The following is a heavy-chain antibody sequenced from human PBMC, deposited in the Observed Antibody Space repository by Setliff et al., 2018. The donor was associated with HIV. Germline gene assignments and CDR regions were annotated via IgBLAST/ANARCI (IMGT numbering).Heavy chain of an antibody. CDR3: ARAYNVYDYRFDSSGYDY. Sequence: LRLSCAASGFTFSSYAMSWVRQASGKGLEWVGRIKTKPNSYATAHAESVKGRFTISRDDSQNTLYLQMNSLRAEDTAVYYCARAYNVYDYRFDSSGYDYWGQGTLVTVSS. D-gene: IGHD3-22*01. CDR1: GFTFSSYA. CDR2: IKTKPNSYAT. J-gene: IGHJ4*02. V-gene: IGHV3-73*01.